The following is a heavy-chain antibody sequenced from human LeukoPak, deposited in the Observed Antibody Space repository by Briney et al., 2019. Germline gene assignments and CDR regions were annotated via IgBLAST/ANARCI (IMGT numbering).Heavy chain of an antibody. D-gene: IGHD1-20*01. Sequence: ASVKVSCKSSGDTPHSHAISWVRQAPGQGLEWMGRIIPAFGTANYEQKFQGRVTITMDKSTRTAYMEMSRLRSEDTAVYYCARYYNWNVANSSPFDYWGQGTLVTVSS. CDR2: IIPAFGTA. CDR1: GDTPHSHA. V-gene: IGHV1-69*05. J-gene: IGHJ4*02. CDR3: ARYYNWNVANSSPFDY.